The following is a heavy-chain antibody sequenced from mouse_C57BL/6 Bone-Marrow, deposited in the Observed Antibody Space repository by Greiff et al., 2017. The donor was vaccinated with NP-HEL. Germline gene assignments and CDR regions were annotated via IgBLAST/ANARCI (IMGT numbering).Heavy chain of an antibody. D-gene: IGHD2-4*01. Sequence: VQLQQSGAELVRPGASVKLSCTASGFNIKDDYMHWVKQRPEQGLEWIGWIDPENGDTEYASKFPGKATITADTSSNTAYLQLSSLTSEDTAVYYCTTQIYYEYDGYYFDYWGQGTTLTVSS. V-gene: IGHV14-4*01. CDR3: TTQIYYEYDGYYFDY. CDR1: GFNIKDDY. CDR2: IDPENGDT. J-gene: IGHJ2*01.